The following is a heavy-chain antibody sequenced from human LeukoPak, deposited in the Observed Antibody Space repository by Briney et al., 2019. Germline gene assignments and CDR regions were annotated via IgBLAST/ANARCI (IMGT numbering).Heavy chain of an antibody. CDR1: GGSISSYY. CDR3: ARDAYGSGSSDY. D-gene: IGHD3-10*01. Sequence: KPSETLSLTCTVSGGSISSYYWSWIRQPPGKGLEWIGYIYYSGSTNYNPSLKSRVTISVDTSKNQFSLKLSSVTAADTAVYYCARDAYGSGSSDYWGQGTLVTVSS. J-gene: IGHJ4*02. CDR2: IYYSGST. V-gene: IGHV4-59*01.